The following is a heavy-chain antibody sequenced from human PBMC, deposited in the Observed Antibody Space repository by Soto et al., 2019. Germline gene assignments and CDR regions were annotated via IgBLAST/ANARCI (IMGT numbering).Heavy chain of an antibody. CDR2: IYYSGST. CDR3: ARFVDTAMELDY. CDR1: GGSISSGDYY. D-gene: IGHD5-18*01. J-gene: IGHJ4*02. Sequence: NPSEALSLTCTVSGGSISSGDYYWSWIRQPPGKGLEWIGYIYYSGSTYYNPSLKSRVTISVDTSKNQFSLKLSSVTAADTAVYYCARFVDTAMELDYWGQGTLVTVSS. V-gene: IGHV4-30-4*01.